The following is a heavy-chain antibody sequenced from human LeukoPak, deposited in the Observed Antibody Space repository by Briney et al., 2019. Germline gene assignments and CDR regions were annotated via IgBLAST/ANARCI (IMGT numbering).Heavy chain of an antibody. Sequence: GGSLRLYCAASGFTFSSYAMSWVRQAPGKGLEWVSALSGSGRSTYYADSVKGRFTLSRDTSKSTLYLQMHSLRAEDTAVYYCAKAQGYYDCWGQGTLVTVSS. D-gene: IGHD3-22*01. V-gene: IGHV3-23*01. CDR2: LSGSGRST. J-gene: IGHJ4*02. CDR3: AKAQGYYDC. CDR1: GFTFSSYA.